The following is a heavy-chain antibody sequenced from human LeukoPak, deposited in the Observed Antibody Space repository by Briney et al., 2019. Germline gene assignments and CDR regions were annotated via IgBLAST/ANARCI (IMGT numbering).Heavy chain of an antibody. Sequence: GGSLRLSCAASGFTVSSNYMSWVRQVPGKGLEWVSIIYSGGSTYYADSVKDRFTISRDNSKNTLFLQMNSLRAEDTAVYYCARDGRFLEWLLSSSYFDYWGQGTLVTVSS. D-gene: IGHD3-3*01. J-gene: IGHJ4*02. V-gene: IGHV3-66*01. CDR2: IYSGGST. CDR1: GFTVSSNY. CDR3: ARDGRFLEWLLSSSYFDY.